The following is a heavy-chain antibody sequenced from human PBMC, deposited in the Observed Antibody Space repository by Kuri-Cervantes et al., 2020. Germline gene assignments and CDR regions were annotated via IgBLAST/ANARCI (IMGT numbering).Heavy chain of an antibody. V-gene: IGHV3-23*01. CDR1: GFIFSTDA. CDR2: ISGSSVSP. J-gene: IGHJ4*02. Sequence: GESLKISCAASGFIFSTDAMNWVRQAPGKGLEWVSAISGSSVSPYYADSVKGRFTISRDSSKNTLYLQMSSLKAEDTAVYFCAKVTYGNVYYFDYWGQGTLVTVSS. CDR3: AKVTYGNVYYFDY. D-gene: IGHD3-10*01.